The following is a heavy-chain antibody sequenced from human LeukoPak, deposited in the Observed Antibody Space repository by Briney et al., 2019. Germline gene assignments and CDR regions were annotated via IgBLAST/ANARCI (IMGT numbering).Heavy chain of an antibody. D-gene: IGHD6-19*01. CDR1: GYSLTSGYY. CDR3: ARETEKQWQY. V-gene: IGHV4-38-2*02. J-gene: IGHJ3*01. CDR2: IFHSGNT. Sequence: SETLSLTCTVSGYSLTSGYYWGWIRQPPGKGLEWIASIFHSGNTFYNPSVKSRVTISVDTSKNQFSLTLRSVTAADTAVYYCARETEKQWQYWGQGTMATVSS.